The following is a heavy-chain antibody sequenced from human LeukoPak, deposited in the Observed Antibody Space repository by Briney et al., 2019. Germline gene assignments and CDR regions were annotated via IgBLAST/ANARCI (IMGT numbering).Heavy chain of an antibody. Sequence: GGSLRLSCAASGFTFSDYYMSWIRQAPGKGLEWVAFIQYDGSNKYYADSVKGRFTISRDNSKNTLYLQMNSLRAEDTAIYYCAGAGGHAFDIWGQGTMVTVSS. CDR3: AGAGGHAFDI. V-gene: IGHV3-30*02. CDR1: GFTFSDYY. D-gene: IGHD6-19*01. J-gene: IGHJ3*02. CDR2: IQYDGSNK.